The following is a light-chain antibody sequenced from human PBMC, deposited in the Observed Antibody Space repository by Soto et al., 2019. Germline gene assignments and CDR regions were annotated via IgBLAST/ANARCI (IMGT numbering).Light chain of an antibody. Sequence: DIVMTQSPDSLAVSLGERATINCKSSQSVLYSSNNKNYLAWYQQKRGQPPKLLIYWASTRESGVPDRFSGSGSGTDFILTISSLQAEDVAVYYCQQYYSTPNTFGQGTKLEIK. J-gene: IGKJ2*01. CDR3: QQYYSTPNT. CDR2: WAS. V-gene: IGKV4-1*01. CDR1: QSVLYSSNNKNY.